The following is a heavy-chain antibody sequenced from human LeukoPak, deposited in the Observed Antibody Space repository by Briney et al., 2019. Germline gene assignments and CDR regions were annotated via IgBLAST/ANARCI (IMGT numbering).Heavy chain of an antibody. D-gene: IGHD3-10*01. J-gene: IGHJ5*02. CDR3: ARVYYGSGSYLFDP. CDR2: INWSGGYT. CDR1: GFTFSSYA. V-gene: IGHV3-20*01. Sequence: GGSLRLSCAASGFTFSSYAMSWVRQAPGKGLEWVSGINWSGGYTDYADSVKGRFSISRDNAKKSLYLQMNSLRAEDTALYHCARVYYGSGSYLFDPWGQGTLVTVSS.